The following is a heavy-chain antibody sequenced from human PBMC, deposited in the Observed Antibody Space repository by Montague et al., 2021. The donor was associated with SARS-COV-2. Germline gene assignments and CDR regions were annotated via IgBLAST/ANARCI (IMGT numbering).Heavy chain of an antibody. CDR2: ISISSSSYI. Sequence: SLRLSCAASGFTFSSYSMNWVRQAPGKGLEWVSSISISSSSYIYYADSVKGRFTISRDNAKNSLYLQMNSLRAEETAVYYCASGAIAAAGTGYYYYGMDVWGKGTTVTVSS. J-gene: IGHJ6*04. CDR3: ASGAIAAAGTGYYYYGMDV. CDR1: GFTFSSYS. V-gene: IGHV3-21*01. D-gene: IGHD6-13*01.